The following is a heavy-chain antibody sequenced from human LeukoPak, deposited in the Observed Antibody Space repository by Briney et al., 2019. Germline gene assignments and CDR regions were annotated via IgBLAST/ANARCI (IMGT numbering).Heavy chain of an antibody. Sequence: GGSLRLSCAASGFSFTNYSVHWVRQAPGKGLEWVALISDDGSNKYYADSVKGRFTISRDNAKNTLYLQMSSLRSEDTAVYYCARTYGSSADAFDIWGQGTMVAVSS. J-gene: IGHJ3*02. V-gene: IGHV3-30*04. D-gene: IGHD6-6*01. CDR1: GFSFTNYS. CDR2: ISDDGSNK. CDR3: ARTYGSSADAFDI.